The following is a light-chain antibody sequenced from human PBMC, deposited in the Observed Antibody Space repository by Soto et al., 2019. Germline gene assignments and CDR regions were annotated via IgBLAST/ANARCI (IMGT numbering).Light chain of an antibody. J-gene: IGKJ2*01. CDR2: AAS. CDR1: QSVYSN. V-gene: IGKV3-15*01. CDR3: QQYNNWPPYT. Sequence: IVMTQSPATLSVSPGEGATLSCRASQSVYSNLAWYQQKPGQAPRLLIYAASTRASGIPARFSGGGSGTEFTLTISSLQSEDFAVYYCQQYNNWPPYTFGQGTKLDIK.